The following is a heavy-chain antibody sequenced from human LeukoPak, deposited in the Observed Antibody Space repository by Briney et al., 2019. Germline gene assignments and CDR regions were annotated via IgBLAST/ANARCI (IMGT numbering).Heavy chain of an antibody. CDR3: ARGVTGGYDFWSGYYTSGFDY. J-gene: IGHJ4*02. CDR2: INHSGST. CDR1: GGSFSGYY. V-gene: IGHV4-34*01. D-gene: IGHD3-3*01. Sequence: SETLSLTCAVYGGSFSGYYWSWIRQPPGKGLEWIGEINHSGSTNYNPSLKSRVTISVDTSKNQFSPKLSSVTAADTAVYYCARGVTGGYDFWSGYYTSGFDYWGQGTLVTVSS.